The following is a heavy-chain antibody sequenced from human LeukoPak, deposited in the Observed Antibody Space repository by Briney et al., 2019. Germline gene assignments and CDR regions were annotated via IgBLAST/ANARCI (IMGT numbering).Heavy chain of an antibody. D-gene: IGHD3-10*01. CDR2: ISYSGST. Sequence: SQTLSLTCTVSGASISSGAYYWSWIRQHPGKGLEWIGYISYSGSTFYNPSLKSRLIISVDTSKNQFSPKLSSVTAADTAVYYCALVEKIRGAIDYWGQGTLVTVSS. V-gene: IGHV4-31*03. CDR3: ALVEKIRGAIDY. CDR1: GASISSGAYY. J-gene: IGHJ4*02.